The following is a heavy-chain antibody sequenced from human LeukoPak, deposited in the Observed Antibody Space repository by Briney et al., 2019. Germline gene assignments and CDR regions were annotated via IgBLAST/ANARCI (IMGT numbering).Heavy chain of an antibody. CDR1: GGSIRSYY. CDR3: AKDTFTYYDFWSGSHFDP. CDR2: IYYSGST. V-gene: IGHV4-39*07. D-gene: IGHD3-3*01. J-gene: IGHJ5*02. Sequence: SETLSLTCTVSGGSIRSYYWSWIRQPPGKGLEWIGSIYYSGSTYYNPSLKSRVTISVDTSKNQFSLKLSSVTAADTAVYYCAKDTFTYYDFWSGSHFDPWGQGTLVTVSS.